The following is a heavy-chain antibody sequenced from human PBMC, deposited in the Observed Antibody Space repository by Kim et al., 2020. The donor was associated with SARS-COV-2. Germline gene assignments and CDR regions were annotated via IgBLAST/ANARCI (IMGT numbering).Heavy chain of an antibody. J-gene: IGHJ4*02. D-gene: IGHD6-19*01. CDR3: ARFTSGLNNLEF. CDR2: IYYTGST. Sequence: SETLSLTCTVSGGSISSYYWSWIRQPPGKGLEYIAYIYYTGSTNYNRSLRSRVTISLDTSKNQFSLRLSSVTAADTAVYYCARFTSGLNNLEFWGQGTLVTVSS. V-gene: IGHV4-59*01. CDR1: GGSISSYY.